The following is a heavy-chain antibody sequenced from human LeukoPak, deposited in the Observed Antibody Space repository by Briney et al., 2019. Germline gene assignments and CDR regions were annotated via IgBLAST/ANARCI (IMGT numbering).Heavy chain of an antibody. CDR2: ISHSGST. Sequence: PSETLSLTCAVYGGSFSGYYWSWIRQPPGKGLEWIGEISHSGSTNYNPSLKSRVTISVDTSKNQFSLKLSSVTAADTAVYYCARGRIAVRSRPIDYWGQGTLVTVSS. V-gene: IGHV4-34*01. CDR1: GGSFSGYY. CDR3: ARGRIAVRSRPIDY. D-gene: IGHD6-19*01. J-gene: IGHJ4*02.